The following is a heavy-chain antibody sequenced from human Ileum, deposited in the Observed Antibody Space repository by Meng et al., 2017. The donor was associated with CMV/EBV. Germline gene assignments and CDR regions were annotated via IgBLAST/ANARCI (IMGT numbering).Heavy chain of an antibody. CDR1: DGSISSYY. Sequence: QVQLPALGPGLVKPSETLSLTCTVSDGSISSYYWSWIRQSAGKGLEWIGRIHTSGTTNYNPSLKSRVTLSLDTSKDQFSLKLTSVTAADTAVYYCAREKSSCTSSTCYGVDSWGQGTLVTVSS. CDR3: AREKSSCTSSTCYGVDS. V-gene: IGHV4-4*07. J-gene: IGHJ4*02. CDR2: IHTSGTT. D-gene: IGHD2-2*01.